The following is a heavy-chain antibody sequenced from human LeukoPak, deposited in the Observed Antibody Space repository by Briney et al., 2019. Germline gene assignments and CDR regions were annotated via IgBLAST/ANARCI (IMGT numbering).Heavy chain of an antibody. J-gene: IGHJ4*02. CDR3: ASRAGYTGSWSAFDY. V-gene: IGHV3-21*04. CDR1: GFTFDTYS. Sequence: GGSLRLSCAASGFTFDTYSMNWVRQAPGKGLEWVSSISSSSSYIYYADSVKGRFTISRDNAKNSLYLQMNSLRAEDTAVYYCASRAGYTGSWSAFDYWGQGTLVTVSS. D-gene: IGHD6-13*01. CDR2: ISSSSSYI.